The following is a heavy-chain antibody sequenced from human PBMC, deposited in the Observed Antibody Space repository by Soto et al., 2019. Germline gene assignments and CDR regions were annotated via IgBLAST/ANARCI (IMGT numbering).Heavy chain of an antibody. Sequence: QVQLQESGPGLVKPSETLSLTCNVSGGSVRNGGYYWTWIRQPPGKGLEWIGYFYSGGDTDYNPSLQSRVTISVDTSKNQFSLKLKSVTAADTAVYYCARGRSGGANYDYWGQGTLVTVSP. CDR2: FYSGGDT. CDR3: ARGRSGGANYDY. D-gene: IGHD3-10*01. CDR1: GGSVRNGGYY. V-gene: IGHV4-61*08. J-gene: IGHJ4*02.